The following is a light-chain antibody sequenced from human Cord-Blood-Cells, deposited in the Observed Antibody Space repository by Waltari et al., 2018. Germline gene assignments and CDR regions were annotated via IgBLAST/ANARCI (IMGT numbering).Light chain of an antibody. CDR3: QQRSNWPIT. Sequence: EILFQHYSPTTSLSPREGASLSCRASQSVSSYLAWYQQKPGQAPRLLIYDASNRATGIPARFSGSGSGTDFTLTISSLEPEDFAVYYCQQRSNWPITFGQGTRLEIK. V-gene: IGKV3-11*01. J-gene: IGKJ5*01. CDR1: QSVSSY. CDR2: DAS.